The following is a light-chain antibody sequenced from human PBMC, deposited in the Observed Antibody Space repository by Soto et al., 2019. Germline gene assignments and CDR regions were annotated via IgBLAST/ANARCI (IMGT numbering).Light chain of an antibody. CDR2: GAS. CDR3: QRYGSSPGYT. J-gene: IGKJ2*01. CDR1: QSVSSSY. Sequence: EIVLTQSPGTLSLSPGERATLSCRASQSVSSSYLAWYQQKPGQAPRLIIYGASSRATGIPDRFSGSGSGTDFTLTISRLEPEDFAVYYCQRYGSSPGYTFGQGTKLEIK. V-gene: IGKV3-20*01.